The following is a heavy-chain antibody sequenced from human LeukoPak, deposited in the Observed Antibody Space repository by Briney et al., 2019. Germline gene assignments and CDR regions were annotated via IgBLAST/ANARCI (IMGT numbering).Heavy chain of an antibody. CDR2: IYYSGST. CDR1: GGSISSYY. Sequence: SETLSLTCSVSGGSISSYYWTWIRQPPGKGLEWIGYIYYSGSTNYNPSLKSRVTVSVDTSTNHFSLKLSSVTAADTTVYYCARENTMIRGAFDAFDIWGQGTMVTVSS. V-gene: IGHV4-59*01. D-gene: IGHD3-10*01. J-gene: IGHJ3*02. CDR3: ARENTMIRGAFDAFDI.